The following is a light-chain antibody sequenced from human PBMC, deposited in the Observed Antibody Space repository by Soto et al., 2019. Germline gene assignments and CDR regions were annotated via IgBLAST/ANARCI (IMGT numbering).Light chain of an antibody. CDR3: QQYDVWPALT. J-gene: IGKJ4*01. CDR2: GAS. V-gene: IGKV3-15*01. CDR1: QSVSSN. Sequence: EKALTHSPGTLSVSAVDRATLSCRASQSVSSNLAWYQQRPGQAPRLLIYGASTRASGVPDRFSGSGSGTEFILTISSLQSEDSAVYYCQQYDVWPALTFGGGTKVDIK.